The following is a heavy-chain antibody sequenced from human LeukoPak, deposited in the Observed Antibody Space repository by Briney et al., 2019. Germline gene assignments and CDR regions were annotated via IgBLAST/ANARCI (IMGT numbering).Heavy chain of an antibody. Sequence: GGSLRLSCAASGFTVSSNYMSWVRQASGKGLEWVGRIRSKANSYATAYAASVKGRFTISRDDSKNTAYLQMNSLRAEDTAVYYCARDPFDGMDVWGQGTTVTVSS. CDR2: IRSKANSYAT. CDR1: GFTVSSNY. CDR3: ARDPFDGMDV. V-gene: IGHV3-73*01. J-gene: IGHJ6*02. D-gene: IGHD5-24*01.